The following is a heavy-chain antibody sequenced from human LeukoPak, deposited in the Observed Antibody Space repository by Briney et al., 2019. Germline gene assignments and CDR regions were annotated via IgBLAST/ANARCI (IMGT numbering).Heavy chain of an antibody. D-gene: IGHD6-13*01. V-gene: IGHV3-74*01. CDR1: GFTLSGYW. CDR3: TRVQAGRAGLMDV. Sequence: GGSLRLSCAASGFTLSGYWMHWVRQAPGEGLVWSSRIDPDGTTTNYADSVKGRFTTSRDNAKNTLYLQMNSLRAEDTALYYCTRVQAGRAGLMDVWGRGTTVTVSS. J-gene: IGHJ6*02. CDR2: IDPDGTTT.